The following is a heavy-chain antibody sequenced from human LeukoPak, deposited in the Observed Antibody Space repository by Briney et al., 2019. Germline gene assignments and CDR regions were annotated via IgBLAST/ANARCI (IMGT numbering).Heavy chain of an antibody. CDR1: GYAFTGYF. D-gene: IGHD6-13*01. Sequence: ASVKVSCKSSGYAFTGYFLHWVRRAPGQGFEWMGWINPNSGGTYYTQRFQGRVTMTRDTSISTAYMELSSLRSDDTAVYYCARAQSLTAPAGTFANSWGQGTLVTVSS. J-gene: IGHJ4*02. V-gene: IGHV1-2*02. CDR2: INPNSGGT. CDR3: ARAQSLTAPAGTFANS.